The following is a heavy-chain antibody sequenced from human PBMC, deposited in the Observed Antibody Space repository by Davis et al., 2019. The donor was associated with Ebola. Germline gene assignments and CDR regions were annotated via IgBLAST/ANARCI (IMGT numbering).Heavy chain of an antibody. Sequence: ASVKVSCKASGYTFTSYGISWVRQAPGQGLEWMGWISAYNGNTNYAQKLQGRVTMTTDTSTSTAYMELRSLRSDDTAVCYCARGGIAAAGGYYYGMDVWGQGTTVTVSS. V-gene: IGHV1-18*01. J-gene: IGHJ6*02. CDR3: ARGGIAAAGGYYYGMDV. CDR1: GYTFTSYG. CDR2: ISAYNGNT. D-gene: IGHD6-13*01.